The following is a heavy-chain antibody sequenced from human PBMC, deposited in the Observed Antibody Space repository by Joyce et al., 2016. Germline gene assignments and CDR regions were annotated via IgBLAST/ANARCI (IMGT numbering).Heavy chain of an antibody. CDR3: TRARSYYKAYFDY. CDR1: GYTFTTYD. Sequence: QVQLVQSGAEVKKPGASVKVSCKASGYTFTTYDINWVRQATGQGLEWMGWMNPNSGNTGHAQKFKGRVTMTRNTSISTAYMELSSLRSEDTAVYYCTRARSYYKAYFDYWGQGTLVTVSS. CDR2: MNPNSGNT. D-gene: IGHD3-10*01. J-gene: IGHJ4*02. V-gene: IGHV1-8*01.